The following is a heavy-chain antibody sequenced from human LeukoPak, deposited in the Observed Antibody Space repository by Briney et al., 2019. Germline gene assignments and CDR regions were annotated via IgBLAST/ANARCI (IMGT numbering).Heavy chain of an antibody. V-gene: IGHV1-46*01. Sequence: ASVKVSCKASGYTFTSYYMHWVRQAPGQGLEWMGIINPSGGSTSYAQKFQGRVTMTRDTPTSTVYMELSSLRSEDTAVYYCAREATVTTSFDYWGQGTLVTVSS. J-gene: IGHJ4*02. CDR1: GYTFTSYY. CDR3: AREATVTTSFDY. CDR2: INPSGGST. D-gene: IGHD4-17*01.